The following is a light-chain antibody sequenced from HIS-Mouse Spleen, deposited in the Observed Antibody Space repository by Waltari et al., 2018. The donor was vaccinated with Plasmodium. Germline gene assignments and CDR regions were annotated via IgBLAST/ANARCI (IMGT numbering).Light chain of an antibody. CDR1: SSDVGGYTS. CDR3: QAWDSSTVV. V-gene: IGLV2-11*01. Sequence: QSALTQPRSVSGSPGQSVTISCTGTSSDVGGYTSFSWYQQHPGKAPKLMIYDVNKRPSGVPDRFSGSNSGNTATLTISGTQAMDEADYYCQAWDSSTVVFGGGTKLTVL. J-gene: IGLJ2*01. CDR2: DVN.